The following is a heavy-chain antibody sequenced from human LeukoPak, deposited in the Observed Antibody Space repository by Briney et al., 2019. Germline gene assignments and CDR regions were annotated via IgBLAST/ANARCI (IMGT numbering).Heavy chain of an antibody. CDR1: GYTLSAYG. Sequence: ASVKVSCKPSGYTLSAYGISWVRQAPGQGLEWMAWIDASNGNTKYAQILQGRVTMTTDTSTSTADMELRSLRSGDTAVYYCARDRDSTCGDYYGTDVWGQGTTVTVSS. CDR2: IDASNGNT. CDR3: ARDRDSTCGDYYGTDV. D-gene: IGHD3-3*02. J-gene: IGHJ6*02. V-gene: IGHV1-18*01.